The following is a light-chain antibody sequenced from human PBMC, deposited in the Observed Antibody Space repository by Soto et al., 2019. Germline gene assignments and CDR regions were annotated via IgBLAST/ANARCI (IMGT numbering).Light chain of an antibody. CDR1: SSDIGGYNY. CDR3: SSYTSISVV. CDR2: EVS. J-gene: IGLJ2*01. V-gene: IGLV2-14*01. Sequence: QSALTQPASVSGSTGQSITISCTGNSSDIGGYNYVSWYQQHPGQAPKLIIYEVSNRPSGVSNRFSGSKSGNTASLTISGLQAEDESDYYCSSYTSISVVFGGGTKVTVL.